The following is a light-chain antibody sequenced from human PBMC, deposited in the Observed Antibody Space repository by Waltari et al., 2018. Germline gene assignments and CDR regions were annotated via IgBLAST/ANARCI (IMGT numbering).Light chain of an antibody. CDR2: AAS. Sequence: AIRITQSPSSLSASTGDRDTITCRASQGISSYLAWYQQKPGKAPKVLIYAASTLQSGVPSRFSGSGSGTDFTLTISCLQSEDFAIYYCQQYYSNPATFGQGTKVEIK. CDR1: QGISSY. CDR3: QQYYSNPAT. J-gene: IGKJ1*01. V-gene: IGKV1-8*01.